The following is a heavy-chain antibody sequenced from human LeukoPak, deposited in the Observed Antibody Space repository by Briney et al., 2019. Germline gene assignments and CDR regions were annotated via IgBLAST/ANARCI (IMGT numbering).Heavy chain of an antibody. CDR3: TRGMIRGLPIIGH. CDR1: GGSFSNYY. D-gene: IGHD3-10*01. Sequence: SETLSLTCAVYGGSFSNYYWSWIRQPPGKGLEWIGEINHTGSTNYNPSLKSRVTISVDKSKNQFSLKLRSVTAADTAVYYCTRGMIRGLPIIGHWGQGTPVTASS. V-gene: IGHV4-34*01. CDR2: INHTGST. J-gene: IGHJ5*02.